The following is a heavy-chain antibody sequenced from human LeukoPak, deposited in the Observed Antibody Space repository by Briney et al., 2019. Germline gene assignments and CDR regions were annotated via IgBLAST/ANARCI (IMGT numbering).Heavy chain of an antibody. CDR2: IYYSGST. CDR3: AGDRNYGGNYDY. D-gene: IGHD4-23*01. J-gene: IGHJ4*02. CDR1: GGSISSHY. Sequence: SETLSLTCTVSGGSISSHYWSWIRQPPGKGLEWIGYIYYSGSTNYKPSLKSRITISVDTSKNQFSLKLSSVTAADAAVYYCAGDRNYGGNYDYWGQGTLVTVSS. V-gene: IGHV4-59*11.